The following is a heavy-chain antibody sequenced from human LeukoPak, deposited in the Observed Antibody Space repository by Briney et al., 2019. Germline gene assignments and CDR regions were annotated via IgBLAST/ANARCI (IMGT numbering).Heavy chain of an antibody. CDR1: GLTFRNYG. Sequence: GGSLRLSCAASGLTFRNYGMHWVRQAPAKGLEWVAVIWNDGTTNYYADSVRARFTISRDNSKNTLYLQMNSLRLEDTAVYYCARALASGSSAFDYWGQGTLVTVSS. CDR3: ARALASGSSAFDY. V-gene: IGHV3-33*01. CDR2: IWNDGTTN. D-gene: IGHD1-26*01. J-gene: IGHJ4*02.